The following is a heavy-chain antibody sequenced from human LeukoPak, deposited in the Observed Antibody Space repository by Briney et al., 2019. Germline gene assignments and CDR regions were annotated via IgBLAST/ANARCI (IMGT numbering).Heavy chain of an antibody. J-gene: IGHJ6*02. CDR3: ARHSQFWSGLKYYYGMDV. Sequence: SETLSLTCTVSGGSISSGGYYWSWIRQHPGKGLEWIGYIYYSGSTYYNPSLKSRVTISVDTSKNQFSLKLSSVTAADTAVYYCARHSQFWSGLKYYYGMDVWGQGTTVTVSS. D-gene: IGHD3-3*01. CDR1: GGSISSGGYY. V-gene: IGHV4-31*03. CDR2: IYYSGST.